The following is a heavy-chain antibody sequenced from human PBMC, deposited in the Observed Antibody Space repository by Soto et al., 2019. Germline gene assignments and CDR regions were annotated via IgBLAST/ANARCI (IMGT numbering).Heavy chain of an antibody. D-gene: IGHD2-2*01. CDR1: GFTFSSYE. V-gene: IGHV3-48*03. CDR2: ISSSGSTI. J-gene: IGHJ6*02. CDR3: AREVKRVPAAYSYYYYGMDV. Sequence: PGGSLRLSCAASGFTFSSYEMNWVRQAPVKGLEWVSYISSSGSTIYYADSVKGRFTISRDNAKNSLYLQMNSLRAEDTAVYYCAREVKRVPAAYSYYYYGMDVWGQGTTVTVSS.